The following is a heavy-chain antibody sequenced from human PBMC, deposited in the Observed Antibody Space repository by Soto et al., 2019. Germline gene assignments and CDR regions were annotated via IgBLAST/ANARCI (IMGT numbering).Heavy chain of an antibody. CDR2: ISYHGRDE. J-gene: IGHJ5*02. CDR1: GFTFTSYA. CDR3: ARGRFSTTLYAGFDP. V-gene: IGHV3-30*04. Sequence: GSLRLSCASSGFTFTSYAMHWVRQAPGKGLEWVAAISYHGRDEYYADSVKGRFSISRDNSKNTLNLQMNSLRAEDTAVYYCARGRFSTTLYAGFDPWGQGTLVTVSS. D-gene: IGHD2-2*01.